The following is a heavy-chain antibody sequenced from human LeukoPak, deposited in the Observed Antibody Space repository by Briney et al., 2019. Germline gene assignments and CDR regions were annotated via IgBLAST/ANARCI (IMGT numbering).Heavy chain of an antibody. V-gene: IGHV3-74*01. CDR3: ARDGMTYGRHFDY. CDR1: GFIFSSYW. CDR2: INTDGSST. D-gene: IGHD3-10*01. Sequence: GGSLRLSCAASGFIFSSYWMHWVRHAPGKGLAWVSRINTDGSSTSYADSVKGRFTISRDNAKSTVYLQMNSLRTDDTAVYYCARDGMTYGRHFDYWGQGILVTVSS. J-gene: IGHJ4*02.